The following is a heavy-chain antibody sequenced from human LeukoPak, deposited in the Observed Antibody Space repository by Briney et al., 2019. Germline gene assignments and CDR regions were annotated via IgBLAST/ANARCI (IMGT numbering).Heavy chain of an antibody. CDR1: GFTFSSYE. V-gene: IGHV3-48*03. D-gene: IGHD6-19*01. CDR3: VISSGWKGGYYFDF. J-gene: IGHJ4*02. Sequence: GGSLRLSCAASGFTFSSYEMNWVRQAPGKGLEWVSYISGSSSTIYYADSVKGRFTISRDNAKNSLYLQMNSLRAEDTGVYDCVISSGWKGGYYFDFWGQGTLVTVSA. CDR2: ISGSSSTI.